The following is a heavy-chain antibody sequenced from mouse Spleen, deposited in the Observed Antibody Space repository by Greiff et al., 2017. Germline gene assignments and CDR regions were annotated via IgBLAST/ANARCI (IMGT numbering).Heavy chain of an antibody. J-gene: IGHJ3*01. Sequence: EVKLVESGGGLVQPGGSRKLSCAASGFTFSDYGMAWVRQAPGKGPEWVAFISNLAYSIYYADTVTGRFTISRENAKNTLYLEMSSLRSEDTAMYYCARAHYDYEGAWFAYWGQGTLVTVSA. V-gene: IGHV5-15*02. CDR3: ARAHYDYEGAWFAY. CDR1: GFTFSDYG. CDR2: ISNLAYSI. D-gene: IGHD2-4*01.